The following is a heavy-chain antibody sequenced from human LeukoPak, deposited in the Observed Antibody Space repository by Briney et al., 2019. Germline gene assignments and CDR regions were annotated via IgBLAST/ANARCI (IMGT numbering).Heavy chain of an antibody. D-gene: IGHD3-22*01. Sequence: ASVKVSCKASGYTFTYRYLHWVRQAPGQALEWMGWIRPFNGNTNYAQKFQDRVTITRDRSISTAYMELSSLRSEDTAMYYCASGYYYDSSGYNWFDPWGQGTLVTVSS. V-gene: IGHV1-45*02. CDR1: GYTFTYRY. CDR3: ASGYYYDSSGYNWFDP. CDR2: IRPFNGNT. J-gene: IGHJ5*02.